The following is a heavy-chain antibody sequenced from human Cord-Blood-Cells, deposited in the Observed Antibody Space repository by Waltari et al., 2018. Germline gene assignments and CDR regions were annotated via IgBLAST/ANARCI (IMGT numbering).Heavy chain of an antibody. V-gene: IGHV3-21*01. CDR2: SSYI. J-gene: IGHJ3*02. Sequence: SSYIYYADSVKRRFTISRDNAKNSLYLQMNSLRAEDTAVYYCARYNWNYGKHLLSAFDIWGQGTMVTVSS. D-gene: IGHD1-7*01. CDR3: ARYNWNYGKHLLSAFDI.